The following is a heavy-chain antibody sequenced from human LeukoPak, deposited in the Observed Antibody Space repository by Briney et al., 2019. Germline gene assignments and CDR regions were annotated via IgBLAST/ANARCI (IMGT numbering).Heavy chain of an antibody. J-gene: IGHJ6*03. V-gene: IGHV3-13*01. Sequence: GGSLRLSCAASGFTFSSHDMHWVRQPTGKGLEWVSTVGTAGETYYPGSGKGRFTISRENPIHSLYLQINGLTAGDTAVYYCARGPYCSAGSCYPRDYYYYYMDVWGKGTTVTVSS. D-gene: IGHD2-15*01. CDR1: GFTFSSHD. CDR3: ARGPYCSAGSCYPRDYYYYYMDV. CDR2: VGTAGET.